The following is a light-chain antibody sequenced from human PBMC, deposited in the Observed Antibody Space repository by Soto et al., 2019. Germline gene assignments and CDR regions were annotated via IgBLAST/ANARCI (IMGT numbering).Light chain of an antibody. Sequence: DIQMTQSPSTLSASVGDRVTITCRASQSISRWSAWYQQTPGKAPKVLIYYASSLESGVPSRFSGIGSGTELTPTSSSLQPDDFATYYCQQYNSYLFTFGPGTKVDIK. CDR1: QSISRW. J-gene: IGKJ3*01. CDR3: QQYNSYLFT. V-gene: IGKV1-5*01. CDR2: YAS.